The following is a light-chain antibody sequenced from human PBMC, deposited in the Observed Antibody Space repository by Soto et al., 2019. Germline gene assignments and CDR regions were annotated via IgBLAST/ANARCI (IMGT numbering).Light chain of an antibody. J-gene: IGKJ2*01. CDR2: GAF. CDR1: QGVSTT. Sequence: EMVMTQSPATLSVSPGESATLSCGASQGVSTTVAWYQQRPGQAPRLLIYGAFNRAPGIPARFSGSGSGTDFTLTINNLQSEDFAVYYCQQYNDWRMYTFGQGTKLEIK. CDR3: QQYNDWRMYT. V-gene: IGKV3-15*01.